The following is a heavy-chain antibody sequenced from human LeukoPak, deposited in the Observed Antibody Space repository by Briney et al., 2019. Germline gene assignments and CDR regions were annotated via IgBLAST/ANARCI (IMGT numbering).Heavy chain of an antibody. D-gene: IGHD3-10*01. V-gene: IGHV4-4*07. CDR3: ARRSPGGLLWFGELFGWFDP. CDR1: GGSISSYY. J-gene: IGHJ5*02. CDR2: IYTSGST. Sequence: PSETLSLTCTVSGGSISSYYWSWIRQPAGKGLEWIGRIYTSGSTNYNPSLKSRVTISVDTSKNQFSLKLSSVTAADTAVYYCARRSPGGLLWFGELFGWFDPWGQGTLVTVSS.